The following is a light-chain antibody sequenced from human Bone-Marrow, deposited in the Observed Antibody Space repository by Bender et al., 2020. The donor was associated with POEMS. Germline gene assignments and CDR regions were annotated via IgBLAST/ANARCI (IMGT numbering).Light chain of an antibody. V-gene: IGLV1-44*01. J-gene: IGLJ3*02. CDR2: NNS. CDR3: ATWDDSLNGWV. Sequence: QSVLTQPPSASGTPGQRVTISCSGSSSKFGSYPVNWYQQLPGAAPKLVIFNNSQRPSGVPDRFSGSNSGTSASLAICGLLSDDEADFYCATWDDSLNGWVFGGGTKLTVL. CDR1: SSKFGSYP.